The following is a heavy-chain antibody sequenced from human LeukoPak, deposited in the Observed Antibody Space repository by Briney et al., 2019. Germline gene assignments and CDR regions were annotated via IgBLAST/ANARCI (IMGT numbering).Heavy chain of an antibody. D-gene: IGHD3-22*01. CDR1: GYIFTSYF. CDR3: ARIPPYDSSGYYYPIDRVDAFDI. Sequence: ASVKVSCKASGYIFTSYFMHWVRQAPGQGLEWMGLINPSGGSTRYAQKFQGRVTMTRDMSTSTVYMELSSLRSEDTAVYYCARIPPYDSSGYYYPIDRVDAFDIWGQGTMVTVSS. J-gene: IGHJ3*02. V-gene: IGHV1-46*01. CDR2: INPSGGST.